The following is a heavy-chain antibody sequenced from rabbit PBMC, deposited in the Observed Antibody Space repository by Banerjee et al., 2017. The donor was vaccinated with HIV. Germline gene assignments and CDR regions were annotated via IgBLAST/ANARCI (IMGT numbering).Heavy chain of an antibody. CDR3: ARDTGTSFSSYGMDL. V-gene: IGHV1S45*01. CDR2: INAATGKP. Sequence: QEHLVESGGGLVQPEGYLTLTCKASGFSFSDRDVMCWVRQAPGKGLEWIACINAATGKPVYATWAKGRFTCSKTSSTTVTLQMTILTVADTATYFCARDTGTSFSSYGMDLWGPGTLVTVS. D-gene: IGHD7-1*01. J-gene: IGHJ6*01. CDR1: GFSFSDRDV.